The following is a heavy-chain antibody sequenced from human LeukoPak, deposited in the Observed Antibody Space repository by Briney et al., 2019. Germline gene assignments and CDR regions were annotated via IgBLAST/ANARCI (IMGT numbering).Heavy chain of an antibody. CDR3: ARDGGYSYGPPLGYFDY. Sequence: ASVTVSCTASGYTFTSYYMHWVRQAPGQGLEWMGIINPSSGSTSYAQKFQGRVTMTRDTSTSTVYMELSSLRSENTAVYYCARDGGYSYGPPLGYFDYWGQGTLVTVSS. CDR1: GYTFTSYY. J-gene: IGHJ4*02. V-gene: IGHV1-46*01. CDR2: INPSSGST. D-gene: IGHD5-18*01.